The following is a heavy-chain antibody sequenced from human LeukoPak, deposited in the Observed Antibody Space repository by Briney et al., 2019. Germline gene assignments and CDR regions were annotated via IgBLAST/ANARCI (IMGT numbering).Heavy chain of an antibody. J-gene: IGHJ4*02. CDR1: GYSFTSYW. CDR2: IYPGDSDT. Sequence: GESLKISCKGSGYSFTSYWIGWVRPMPGKGLEWMGIIYPGDSDTRYSPSFQGQVTISADKSISTAYLQGSSLKASDTAMYYCASLAYCGGDCYGPFDYWGQGTLVTVSS. D-gene: IGHD2-21*02. CDR3: ASLAYCGGDCYGPFDY. V-gene: IGHV5-51*01.